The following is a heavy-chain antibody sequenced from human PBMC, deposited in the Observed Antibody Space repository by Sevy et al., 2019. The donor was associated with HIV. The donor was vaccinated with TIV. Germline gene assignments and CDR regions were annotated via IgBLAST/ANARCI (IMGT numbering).Heavy chain of an antibody. CDR1: GGSISSYY. J-gene: IGHJ4*02. CDR2: IYYSGST. CDR3: ARGSRWDYDSSGYDY. V-gene: IGHV4-59*01. D-gene: IGHD3-22*01. Sequence: SETLSLTCTVSGGSISSYYWSWIRQPPGKGLEWIGYIYYSGSTNYNPSLKSRVTISVDTSKNQFSLKLGSVTAADTAVYYCARGSRWDYDSSGYDYWGQGTLVTVSS.